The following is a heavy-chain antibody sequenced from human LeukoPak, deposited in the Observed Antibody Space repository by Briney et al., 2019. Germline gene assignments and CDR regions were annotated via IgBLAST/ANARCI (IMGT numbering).Heavy chain of an antibody. CDR3: TRHGTYGDYDGWFDP. J-gene: IGHJ5*02. D-gene: IGHD4-17*01. V-gene: IGHV3-73*01. Sequence: GGSLKLSCAASGFTFSGSAMHWVRQASGKGLEWVGRIRSKANSYATAYAASVKGRFTISRDDSKNTAYLQMNSLKTEDTAVYYCTRHGTYGDYDGWFDPWGQGTLVTVSS. CDR1: GFTFSGSA. CDR2: IRSKANSYAT.